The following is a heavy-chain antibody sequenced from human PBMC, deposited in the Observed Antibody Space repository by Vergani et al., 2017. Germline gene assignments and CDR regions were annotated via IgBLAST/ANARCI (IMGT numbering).Heavy chain of an antibody. CDR1: GFTFQAFA. Sequence: EVQLVESGGGLVKPGGSLRLSCAASGFTFQAFAFHWVRQVSGRGLEWVSGIDRNYGVKNGNSFECRFSISRDNAKKAVFLQMNNLRHEYTALYFCVKDNDYDADGPVDLWGRGTLVTVSS. D-gene: IGHD3-16*01. V-gene: IGHV3-9*01. CDR2: IDRNYGVK. CDR3: VKDNDYDADGPVDL. J-gene: IGHJ2*01.